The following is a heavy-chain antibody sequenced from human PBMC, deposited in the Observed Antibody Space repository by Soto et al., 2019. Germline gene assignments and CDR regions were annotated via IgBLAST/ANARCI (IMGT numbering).Heavy chain of an antibody. CDR2: IYYSGST. D-gene: IGHD3-3*01. Sequence: QVQLQESGPGLVKPSQTLSLICTVSGGSISSGCYYWSWIRQHPGKGLEWIGYIYYSGSTYYNPSHKSRVTMSVDTSKNQFSLKLSSVIAADTAVYYCARDKGYDFWSGYYTSSEVGGMDVWGQGTTVTVSS. V-gene: IGHV4-31*03. CDR1: GGSISSGCYY. J-gene: IGHJ6*02. CDR3: ARDKGYDFWSGYYTSSEVGGMDV.